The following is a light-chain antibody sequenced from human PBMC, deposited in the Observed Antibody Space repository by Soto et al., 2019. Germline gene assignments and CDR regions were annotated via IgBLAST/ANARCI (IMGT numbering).Light chain of an antibody. CDR1: QSLTNN. CDR2: GAS. CDR3: QQYNNWPT. V-gene: IGKV3-15*01. Sequence: IVLTQSPGTLSLSPGERATLSYRASQSLTNNYFAWYQQKPGQAPRLLIYGASTRATGIPARCSGSGSGTEFTLTISSLQSEDFAVYYCQQYNNWPTFGQGTKVDIK. J-gene: IGKJ1*01.